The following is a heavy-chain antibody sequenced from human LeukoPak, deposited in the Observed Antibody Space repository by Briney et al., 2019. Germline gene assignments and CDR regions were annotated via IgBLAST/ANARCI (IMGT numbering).Heavy chain of an antibody. CDR2: IIRRAYGGAA. J-gene: IGHJ4*02. CDR1: GFAFDDFA. CDR3: SRNGLVDFDY. V-gene: IGHV3-49*03. Sequence: PGGSLRLSCTTSGFAFDDFAMSWIRQPAGKGLEWVGFIIRRAYGGAAEYAASVKGRLIISRDDSKGIAYLQMNSPKTEDTAVYYCSRNGLVDFDYWGQGPRVIVSP.